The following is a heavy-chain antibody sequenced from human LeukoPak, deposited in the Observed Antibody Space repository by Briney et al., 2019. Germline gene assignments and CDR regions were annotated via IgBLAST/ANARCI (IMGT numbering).Heavy chain of an antibody. CDR2: INHSGST. D-gene: IGHD2-2*01. V-gene: IGHV4-34*01. Sequence: PSETLSLTCAVYGGSFSGYYWSWIRQPPGKGPEWIGEINHSGSTNYNPSLKSRVTISVDTSKNQFSLKLSSVTAADTAVYYCARLNTEGYCSSTSCYFSDYWGQGTLVTVSS. CDR3: ARLNTEGYCSSTSCYFSDY. J-gene: IGHJ4*02. CDR1: GGSFSGYY.